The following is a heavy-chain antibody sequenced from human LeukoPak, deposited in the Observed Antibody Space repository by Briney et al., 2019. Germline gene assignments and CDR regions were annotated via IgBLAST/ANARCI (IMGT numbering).Heavy chain of an antibody. CDR3: ARDRNYGGNSVPDAFDI. V-gene: IGHV3-21*01. D-gene: IGHD4-23*01. Sequence: SGGSLRLSCAASGFTFSNYWMSWVRQAPGKGLEWVSSISSSSSYRYYGDSVKGRFTISRDNAKNSLYLQMNSLRAEDTAVYYCARDRNYGGNSVPDAFDIWGQGTMVTVSS. CDR1: GFTFSNYW. J-gene: IGHJ3*02. CDR2: ISSSSSYR.